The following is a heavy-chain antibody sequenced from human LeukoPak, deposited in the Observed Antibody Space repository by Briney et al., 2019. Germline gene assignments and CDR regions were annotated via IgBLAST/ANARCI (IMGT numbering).Heavy chain of an antibody. J-gene: IGHJ6*02. Sequence: SQTLSLTCTVSGGSISSGGYYWSWIRQHPGKGLEWIGYIYYSGSTYYNPSLKSRVTISVDTSKNQFSLKLSSVTAADTAVYYCARARADDGDVRDGMDVWGQGTTVTVSS. CDR2: IYYSGST. D-gene: IGHD4-17*01. CDR1: GGSISSGGYY. CDR3: ARARADDGDVRDGMDV. V-gene: IGHV4-31*03.